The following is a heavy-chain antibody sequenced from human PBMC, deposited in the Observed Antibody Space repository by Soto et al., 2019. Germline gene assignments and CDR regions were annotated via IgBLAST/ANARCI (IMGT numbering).Heavy chain of an antibody. CDR1: GFTVSSNY. CDR3: LRVSGIRWGPYYTDV. Sequence: PGGSLILSCAASGFTVSSNYMSWVRQAPGKGLEWVSVIYSGGSTYYADSVKGRFTTSRDNSKNTLYLQMNSLIAEDTAVYYCLRVSGIRWGPYYTDVWGKATTVTVSS. D-gene: IGHD3-16*01. CDR2: IYSGGST. J-gene: IGHJ6*03. V-gene: IGHV3-66*01.